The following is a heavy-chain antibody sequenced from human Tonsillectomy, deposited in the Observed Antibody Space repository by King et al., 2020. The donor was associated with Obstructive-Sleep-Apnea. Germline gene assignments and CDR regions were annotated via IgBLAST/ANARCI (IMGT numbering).Heavy chain of an antibody. V-gene: IGHV3-30*18. CDR1: GFTFSSYG. D-gene: IGHD3-9*01. CDR3: AKDRLDILTGLSFPTGFDY. CDR2: ISYDGSNK. J-gene: IGHJ4*02. Sequence: VQLVESGGGVVQPGRSLRLSCAASGFTFSSYGMHWVRQAPGKGLEWVAVISYDGSNKYYADSVKGRFTISRDNSKNTLYLQMNSLRAEDTAVYYCAKDRLDILTGLSFPTGFDYWGQGTLVTVSS.